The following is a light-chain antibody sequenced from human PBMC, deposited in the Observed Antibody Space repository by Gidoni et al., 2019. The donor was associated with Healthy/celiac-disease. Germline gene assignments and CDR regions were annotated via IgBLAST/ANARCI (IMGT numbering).Light chain of an antibody. CDR2: AAS. Sequence: DIQLTHSPSFLSASVGDRVTITCRASQGISSYLAWYQQKPGKAPKLLIYAASTLQSGVPSRFSGSRSGTEFTLTISSLQPEDFATYYCQQLNSYPITFGQGTRLEIK. CDR3: QQLNSYPIT. CDR1: QGISSY. V-gene: IGKV1-9*01. J-gene: IGKJ5*01.